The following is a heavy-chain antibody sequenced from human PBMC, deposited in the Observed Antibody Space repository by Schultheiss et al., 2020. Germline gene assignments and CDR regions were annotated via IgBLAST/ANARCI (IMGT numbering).Heavy chain of an antibody. CDR1: GYTFTSYG. Sequence: ASVKASCKASGYTFTSYGISWVRQAPGQGLEWMGWISAYNGNTNYAQKLQGRVTMTTDTSTSTAYMELRSLRSDDTAVYYCARSKDSGYDYYYYYGMDVWGQGTTVNVSS. J-gene: IGHJ6*02. D-gene: IGHD5-12*01. CDR3: ARSKDSGYDYYYYYGMDV. CDR2: ISAYNGNT. V-gene: IGHV1-18*01.